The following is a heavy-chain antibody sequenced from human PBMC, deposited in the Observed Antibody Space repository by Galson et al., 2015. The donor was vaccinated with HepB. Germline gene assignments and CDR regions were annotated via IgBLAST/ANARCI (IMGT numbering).Heavy chain of an antibody. CDR2: ISCGSSYI. V-gene: IGHV3-21*01. D-gene: IGHD3-10*01. CDR1: GFTLSSYG. CDR3: TRRGPETGFYYYYMDV. J-gene: IGHJ6*03. Sequence: SLRLSCAASGFTLSSYGMNWVRQAPGKGLEWVSFISCGSSYIYYAESVKGRFTITRDNARKSVYLQMHRLRAEDTAVYYCTRRGPETGFYYYYMDVWGKGTTVTVSS.